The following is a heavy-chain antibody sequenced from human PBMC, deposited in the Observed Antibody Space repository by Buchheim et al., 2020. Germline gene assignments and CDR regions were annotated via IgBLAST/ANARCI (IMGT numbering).Heavy chain of an antibody. Sequence: QVQLVESGGGVVQPGRSLRLSCAASGFTFSSYGMHWVRQAPGKGLEWVAVISYDGSNKYYADSVKGRFTISRDNSKNTLYLQMNSLRAEDTAVYYCAKVDKRSGDPRRDYYYYYGMDVWGQGTT. CDR1: GFTFSSYG. CDR2: ISYDGSNK. V-gene: IGHV3-30*18. CDR3: AKVDKRSGDPRRDYYYYYGMDV. D-gene: IGHD4-17*01. J-gene: IGHJ6*02.